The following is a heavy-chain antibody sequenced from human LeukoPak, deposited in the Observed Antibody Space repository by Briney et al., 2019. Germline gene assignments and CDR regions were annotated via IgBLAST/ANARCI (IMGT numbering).Heavy chain of an antibody. J-gene: IGHJ4*02. V-gene: IGHV4-30-4*08. CDR1: GAPISSGDYY. D-gene: IGHD3-22*01. CDR3: ARELRADFGSGYKSLFDY. Sequence: SETLSLTCIVSGAPISSGDYYWSRIRQPPGKGLEWIGYIYYSGSTYYNPSLKSRVTISVDTSKNQFSLKLSSVTAADTAVYYCARELRADFGSGYKSLFDYWGQGTLVTVSS. CDR2: IYYSGST.